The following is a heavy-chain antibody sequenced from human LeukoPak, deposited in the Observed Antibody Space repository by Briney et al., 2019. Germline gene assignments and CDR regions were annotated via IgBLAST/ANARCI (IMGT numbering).Heavy chain of an antibody. CDR3: ARRVIVVGLDY. CDR2: LSRSGINI. J-gene: IGHJ4*02. D-gene: IGHD3-22*01. V-gene: IGHV3-48*03. Sequence: GGSLRLSCAASGFTFSSYEMNWVRQAPGKGLERVSYLSRSGINIYYADSVEGRFTISRDNAKNSLYLQMNSLRAEDTAVYYCARRVIVVGLDYWGQGTLVTVSS. CDR1: GFTFSSYE.